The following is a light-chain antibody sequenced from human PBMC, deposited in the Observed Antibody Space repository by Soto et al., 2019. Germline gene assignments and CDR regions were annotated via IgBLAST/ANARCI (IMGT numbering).Light chain of an antibody. J-gene: IGKJ3*01. CDR2: GAS. V-gene: IGKV3-15*01. Sequence: ETVMTQSPATLSVSPGEKATLSCGASRSVSNNLAWYHQKPGQAPRPLIYGASTRATGVPARFSGSGSGTEFTLTISSLQSEDSAIYYCQQYSSWPFTFGPGTKVDIK. CDR1: RSVSNN. CDR3: QQYSSWPFT.